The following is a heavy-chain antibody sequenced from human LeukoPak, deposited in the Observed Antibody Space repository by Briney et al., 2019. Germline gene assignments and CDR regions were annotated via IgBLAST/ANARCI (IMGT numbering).Heavy chain of an antibody. V-gene: IGHV3-21*01. CDR1: GFTFSSYS. Sequence: GGSLRLSCAASGFTFSSYSMNWVRQAPGKGLEWVSSISSSSSYIYYADSVKGRFTISRDNSKNTLYLQMNSLRAEDTAVYYCARDAHTGSGTYWGGVDYYYGLDVWGQGTTVTVSS. J-gene: IGHJ6*02. CDR3: ARDAHTGSGTYWGGVDYYYGLDV. D-gene: IGHD3-10*01. CDR2: ISSSSSYI.